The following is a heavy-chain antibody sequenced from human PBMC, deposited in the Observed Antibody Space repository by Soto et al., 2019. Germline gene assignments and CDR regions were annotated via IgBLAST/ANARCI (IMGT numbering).Heavy chain of an antibody. CDR3: ARAGGLGAVAVDY. D-gene: IGHD6-19*01. Sequence: QLQLQESGSGLVKPSQTLSLTCAVSGGSISSGGYSWSWIRQPPGKGLEWIGYTYPSGSTYYNPSLKSRVTISVDRSMNQFSLELSSVTAADTAVYYCARAGGLGAVAVDYWGQGTLVTVSS. J-gene: IGHJ4*02. CDR1: GGSISSGGYS. V-gene: IGHV4-30-2*01. CDR2: TYPSGST.